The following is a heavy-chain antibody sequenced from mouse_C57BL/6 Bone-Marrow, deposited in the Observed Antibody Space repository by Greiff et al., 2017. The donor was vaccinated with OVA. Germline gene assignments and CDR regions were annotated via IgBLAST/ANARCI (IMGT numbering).Heavy chain of an antibody. CDR3: ARGGITTVVALDY. V-gene: IGHV1-54*01. Sequence: SGAELVRPGTSVKVSCKASGYAFTNYLIEWVKQRPGQGLEWIGVINPGSGGTNYNEKFKGKATLTADKSSSTAYMQLSSLTSEDSAVYFCARGGITTVVALDYWGQGTTLTVSS. CDR2: INPGSGGT. D-gene: IGHD1-1*01. J-gene: IGHJ2*01. CDR1: GYAFTNYL.